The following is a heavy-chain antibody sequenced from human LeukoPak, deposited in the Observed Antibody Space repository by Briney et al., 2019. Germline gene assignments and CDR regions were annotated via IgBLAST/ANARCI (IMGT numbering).Heavy chain of an antibody. V-gene: IGHV3-7*01. J-gene: IGHJ4*02. CDR2: IKQDGSEK. Sequence: PGGSLRLSCAASGFTFSSYWMSWVRQAPGKGLEWVANIKQDGSEKYYVDSVKGRFTISRDNVKNSLYLQMNSLRAEDTAVYYCAREGDFWSGYYVTFDYWGQGTLVTVSS. D-gene: IGHD3-3*01. CDR3: AREGDFWSGYYVTFDY. CDR1: GFTFSSYW.